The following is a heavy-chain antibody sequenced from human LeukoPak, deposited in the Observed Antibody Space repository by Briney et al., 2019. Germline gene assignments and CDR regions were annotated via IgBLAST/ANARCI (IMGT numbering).Heavy chain of an antibody. CDR2: ISGSGGST. Sequence: GRSLRLSCAASGFAFSSYAMSWVRQAPGKGLEWVSAISGSGGSTYYADSVKGRFTISRDNSKNTLYLQMNSLRAEDTAVYYCARDLNWYGGNWGQGTLVTVSS. J-gene: IGHJ4*02. CDR1: GFAFSSYA. D-gene: IGHD1-1*01. CDR3: ARDLNWYGGN. V-gene: IGHV3-23*01.